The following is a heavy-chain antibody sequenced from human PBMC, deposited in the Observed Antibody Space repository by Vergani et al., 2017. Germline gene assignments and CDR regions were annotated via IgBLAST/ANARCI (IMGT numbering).Heavy chain of an antibody. CDR1: GFTFSSYA. V-gene: IGHV3-30-3*01. D-gene: IGHD4/OR15-4a*01. CDR3: ARDPEANYLSYFDY. Sequence: QVQLVESGGGVVQPGRSLRLSCAASGFTFSSYAMHWVRQAPGKGLEWVAVISYDGSNKYYADSVKGRFNSSRDNSKNTLYLQMNSLRAEDTAVYYCARDPEANYLSYFDYWGQGTLVTVSS. J-gene: IGHJ4*02. CDR2: ISYDGSNK.